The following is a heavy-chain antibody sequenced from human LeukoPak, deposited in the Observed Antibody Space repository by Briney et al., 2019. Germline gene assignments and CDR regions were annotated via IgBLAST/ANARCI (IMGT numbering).Heavy chain of an antibody. V-gene: IGHV3-21*01. CDR2: ICSNSSYI. J-gene: IGHJ4*02. D-gene: IGHD3-10*01. CDR3: ARDRLLWFGELSPYFDY. Sequence: GGPLRLPCAPSVLTLNSYRIKCVRDSPGKGLECLSSICSNSSYIYYAYSVKGRFTISRDNAKNSLYLQMNSLRAEDTAVYYCARDRLLWFGELSPYFDYWGQGTLVTVSS. CDR1: VLTLNSYR.